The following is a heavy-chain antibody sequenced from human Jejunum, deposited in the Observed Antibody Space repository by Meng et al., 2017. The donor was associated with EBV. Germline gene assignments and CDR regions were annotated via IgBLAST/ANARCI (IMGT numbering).Heavy chain of an antibody. J-gene: IGHJ4*02. V-gene: IGHV1-2*06. Sequence: VRRVRSGRGGKRPGSSVMVARKASGYTVTGYFIHWVRQAPGQGLEWMGRINPNSGGTSYTQKFQGRVTMTRDTSITTAYMELSRLGSDDTAVYYCARDYSDSSRQGYWGQGTLVTVSS. CDR2: INPNSGGT. CDR3: ARDYSDSSRQGY. CDR1: GYTVTGYF. D-gene: IGHD3-22*01.